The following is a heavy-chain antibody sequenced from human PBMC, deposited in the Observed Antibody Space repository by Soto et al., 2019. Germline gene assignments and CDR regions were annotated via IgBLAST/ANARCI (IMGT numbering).Heavy chain of an antibody. Sequence: QLQLQESGPGLVKPSETLSLTCTVSGGSISSSPSYWGWIRQPPGKGLEWIALISYSGTTYYNPSLNSRLTLSVDTSKNQCSLRLSSVTATDTAVYFCARRNYPYYFDYWGQGTLVTVSS. CDR2: ISYSGTT. CDR1: GGSISSSPSY. CDR3: ARRNYPYYFDY. V-gene: IGHV4-39*01. D-gene: IGHD1-7*01. J-gene: IGHJ4*02.